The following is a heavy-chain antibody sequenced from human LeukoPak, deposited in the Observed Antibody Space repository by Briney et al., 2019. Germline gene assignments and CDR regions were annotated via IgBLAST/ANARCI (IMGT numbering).Heavy chain of an antibody. CDR1: GGSISSYY. CDR2: IYTSGST. V-gene: IGHV4-4*07. J-gene: IGHJ4*02. CDR3: ARVRGSGWSYWDFDY. Sequence: SETLSLTCTVSGGSISSYYWSWIRQPAGKGLEWIGRIYTSGSTNYNPSLKSRVTMSVDTSKNQFSLKLSSVTAADTAVYYCARVRGSGWSYWDFDYWGQGTLVTVSS. D-gene: IGHD6-19*01.